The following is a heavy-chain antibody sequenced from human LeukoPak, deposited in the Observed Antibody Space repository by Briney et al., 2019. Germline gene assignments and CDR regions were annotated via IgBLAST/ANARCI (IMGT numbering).Heavy chain of an antibody. CDR3: AREGRGVPGAIAAVKGFDY. V-gene: IGHV1-24*01. CDR1: GYTFTGYY. CDR2: FDPEDGET. J-gene: IGHJ4*02. D-gene: IGHD6-13*01. Sequence: ASVKVSCKASGYTFTGYYMHWVRQAPGKGLEWMGGFDPEDGETIYAQKFQGRVTMTEDTSTDTAYMELSSLRSEDTAVYYCAREGRGVPGAIAAVKGFDYWGQGTLVTVSS.